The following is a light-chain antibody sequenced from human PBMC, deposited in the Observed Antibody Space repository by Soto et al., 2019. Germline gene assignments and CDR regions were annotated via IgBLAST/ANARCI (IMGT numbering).Light chain of an antibody. Sequence: QSALAQPPSASGSPGQSVTISCTGTSSDVGGYDYVSWYQHHPGKAPKLIIYEITKRPSGVPDRFSGSKSGNTASLTVSGLQAEDEADYYCNSYAGSNTVIFGGGTKLTVL. J-gene: IGLJ2*01. CDR1: SSDVGGYDY. V-gene: IGLV2-8*01. CDR3: NSYAGSNTVI. CDR2: EIT.